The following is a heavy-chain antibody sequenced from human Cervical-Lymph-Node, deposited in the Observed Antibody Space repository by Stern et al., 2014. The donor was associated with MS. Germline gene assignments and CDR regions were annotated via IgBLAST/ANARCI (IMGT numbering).Heavy chain of an antibody. CDR3: ARGLIGTPGIDY. V-gene: IGHV3-74*01. CDR2: VNRDESDI. Sequence: EVQLVESGGDLVQPGGSLRLSCAASGFTFSNYWMHWVRQAPGKGLVWVSHVNRDESDITYADSVRGRFTISRDNAKNTLYLQMNSLRAEDTAVYYCARGLIGTPGIDYWGQGTLVTVSS. D-gene: IGHD6-13*01. J-gene: IGHJ4*02. CDR1: GFTFSNYW.